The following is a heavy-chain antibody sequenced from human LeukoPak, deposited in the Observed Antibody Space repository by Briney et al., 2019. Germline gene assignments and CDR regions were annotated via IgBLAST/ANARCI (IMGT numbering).Heavy chain of an antibody. CDR2: IIPIFGTA. CDR1: GGTFSSYA. J-gene: IGHJ6*03. V-gene: IGHV1-69*05. CDR3: ARCGSRSGYVSAYYMDV. D-gene: IGHD3-10*01. Sequence: ASVKVSCKASGGTFSSYAISWVRQAPGQGLEWMGGIIPIFGTANYAQKFQGRVTITTDESTSTAYMELSSLRSEDTAVYYCARCGSRSGYVSAYYMDVWGKGTTVTVSS.